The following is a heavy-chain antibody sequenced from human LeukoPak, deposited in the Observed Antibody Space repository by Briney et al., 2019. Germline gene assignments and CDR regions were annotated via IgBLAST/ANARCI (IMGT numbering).Heavy chain of an antibody. CDR2: INTNTGNP. CDR1: GYTFTGYY. V-gene: IGHV7-4-1*02. CDR3: AKDLSSSPYNWFDP. Sequence: ASVKVSCKASGYTFTGYYMHWVRQAPGQGLEWMGWINTNTGNPTYAQGFTGRFVFSLDTSVSTAYLQISSLKAEDTAVYYCAKDLSSSPYNWFDPWGQGTLVTVSS. D-gene: IGHD6-6*01. J-gene: IGHJ5*02.